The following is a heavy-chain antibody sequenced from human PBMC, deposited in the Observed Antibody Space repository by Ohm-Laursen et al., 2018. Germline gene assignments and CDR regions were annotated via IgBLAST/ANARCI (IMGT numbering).Heavy chain of an antibody. Sequence: SETLSLTCSVTGASISSYYWNWIRQPAGKGLEWIGRISTSGSTNYNPSLESRVTMSLDTSKNQISLKLTSVTAADAAVYYCARDFHFWSGYKELNWFDPWGQGTQVTVSS. D-gene: IGHD3-3*02. CDR3: ARDFHFWSGYKELNWFDP. J-gene: IGHJ5*02. V-gene: IGHV4-4*07. CDR2: ISTSGST. CDR1: GASISSYY.